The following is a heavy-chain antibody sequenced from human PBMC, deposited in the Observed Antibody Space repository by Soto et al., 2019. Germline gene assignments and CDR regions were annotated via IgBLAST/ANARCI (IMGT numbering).Heavy chain of an antibody. Sequence: GGSLRLSCAASGFTFDDYGMSWVRQAPGKGLEWVSGINWNGGSTGYADSVKGRFTISRDNAKNSLYLQMNSLRAEDTALYYCARLKYYYDSSGYYWFDPWGLGTLVTVSS. CDR1: GFTFDDYG. V-gene: IGHV3-20*04. CDR2: INWNGGST. CDR3: ARLKYYYDSSGYYWFDP. D-gene: IGHD3-22*01. J-gene: IGHJ5*02.